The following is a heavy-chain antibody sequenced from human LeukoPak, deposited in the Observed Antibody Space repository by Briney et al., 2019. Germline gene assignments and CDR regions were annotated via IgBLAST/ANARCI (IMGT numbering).Heavy chain of an antibody. D-gene: IGHD2-15*01. J-gene: IGHJ5*02. Sequence: GGSLRLSCAASGFTLNNYWMHWVRQAPGKGLVWVSRISGDEIWTSYADSVKGRFIISRDNAKNTLYLQMNSLRAEDTAAYYCAKMKVRAIVVVVAAKYNWFDPWGQGTLVTVSS. CDR3: AKMKVRAIVVVVAAKYNWFDP. V-gene: IGHV3-74*01. CDR2: ISGDEIWT. CDR1: GFTLNNYW.